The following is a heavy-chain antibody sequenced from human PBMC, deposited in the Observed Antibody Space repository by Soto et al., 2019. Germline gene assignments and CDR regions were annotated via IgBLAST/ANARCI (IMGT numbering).Heavy chain of an antibody. J-gene: IGHJ6*03. CDR1: GGSFSGYY. V-gene: IGHV4-34*01. D-gene: IGHD3-10*01. Sequence: PSETLSLTCAVYGGSFSGYYWSWIRQPPGKGLEWIGEINHSGSTNYNPSLKSRVTISVDTSKNQFSLKLSSVTAADTAVYYCAREPLNFYGSGSYYNPNLYYYYYYMDVWGKGTTVTVSS. CDR2: INHSGST. CDR3: AREPLNFYGSGSYYNPNLYYYYYYMDV.